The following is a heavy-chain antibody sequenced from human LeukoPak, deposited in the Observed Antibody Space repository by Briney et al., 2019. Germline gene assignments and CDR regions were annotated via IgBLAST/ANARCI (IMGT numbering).Heavy chain of an antibody. J-gene: IGHJ4*02. V-gene: IGHV3-23*01. CDR3: ANWIGSSSRDY. CDR1: GFSSYS. Sequence: GGSLRLSCAASGFSSYSLNWVRQAPGKGLEWVSGINSNGDEIYYADSVRGRFTISRDNSNNALYLQMDSLRAEDTAVYYCANWIGSSSRDYWGQGTLVTVSS. CDR2: INSNGDEI. D-gene: IGHD6-6*01.